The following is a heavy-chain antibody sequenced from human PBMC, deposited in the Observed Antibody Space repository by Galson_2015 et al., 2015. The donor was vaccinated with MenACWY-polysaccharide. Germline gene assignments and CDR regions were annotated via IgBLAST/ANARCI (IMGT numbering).Heavy chain of an antibody. J-gene: IGHJ4*02. CDR2: ITSGGDSL. Sequence: SLRLSCAASGFTISRFRMNWVRQAPGKGLEWVSQITSGGDSLTYVDSVKGRFTISRDSAKNSLYLQMESLRVEDTAVYYCVRDAPEMQLLESPKYWGQETLVTVSP. CDR3: VRDAPEMQLLESPKY. D-gene: IGHD6-13*01. V-gene: IGHV3-48*01. CDR1: GFTISRFR.